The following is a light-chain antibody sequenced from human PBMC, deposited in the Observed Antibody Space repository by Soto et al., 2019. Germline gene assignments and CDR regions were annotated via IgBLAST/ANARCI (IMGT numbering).Light chain of an antibody. V-gene: IGKV3-20*01. J-gene: IGKJ2*01. Sequence: DIVLTQSPGTLSLSPGERATLSWRASQTISSAYFAWYNQKPGQPPRLLIYGTSSRATGIPDRFSGSGSGTVFTLTISRVEPEDFAVYYCQQYGSSPLYSFCQGTKLEIK. CDR3: QQYGSSPLYS. CDR1: QTISSAY. CDR2: GTS.